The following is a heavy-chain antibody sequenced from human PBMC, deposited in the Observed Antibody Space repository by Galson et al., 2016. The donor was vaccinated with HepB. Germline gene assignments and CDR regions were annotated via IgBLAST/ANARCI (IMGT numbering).Heavy chain of an antibody. V-gene: IGHV3-23*01. CDR3: GKHGGFDD. Sequence: SLRLSCAASGFSFSNSGLSWVRQAPRRGLEWVSGVTRSRDATHYADFVTGRFTIYRDNSKNTLYLYMNNFTAGDTAIYYCGKHGGFDDWGQGALVTVSS. D-gene: IGHD3-16*01. CDR2: VTRSRDAT. J-gene: IGHJ4*02. CDR1: GFSFSNSG.